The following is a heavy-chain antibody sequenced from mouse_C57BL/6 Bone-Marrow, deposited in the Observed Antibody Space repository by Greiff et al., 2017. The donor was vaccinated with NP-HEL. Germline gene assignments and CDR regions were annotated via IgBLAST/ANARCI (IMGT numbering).Heavy chain of an antibody. Sequence: QVQLQQPGAELVMPGASVKLSCKASGYTFTSYWMHWVKQRPGQGLEWIGEIDPSDSYTNYNQKFKGKSTLTVDESSSTAYMQLSSLTSEDSAVYYCARWDYDRAWFAYWGQGTLVTVSA. V-gene: IGHV1-69*01. CDR3: ARWDYDRAWFAY. CDR2: IDPSDSYT. CDR1: GYTFTSYW. D-gene: IGHD2-4*01. J-gene: IGHJ3*01.